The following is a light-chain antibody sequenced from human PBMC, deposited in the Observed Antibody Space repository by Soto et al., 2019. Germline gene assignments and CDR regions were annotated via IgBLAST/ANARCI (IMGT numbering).Light chain of an antibody. V-gene: IGLV2-14*03. Sequence: QSVLTQPASMSGPPGQSITISCIGTSYVVGNYNYVSWYQHHADRAPKLIIYDVSSRPSGVSDRFSGSKSGNTASLTISGLQPEDEANYYCSSYTSTSTYVFGTGTKVTVL. J-gene: IGLJ1*01. CDR2: DVS. CDR3: SSYTSTSTYV. CDR1: SYVVGNYNY.